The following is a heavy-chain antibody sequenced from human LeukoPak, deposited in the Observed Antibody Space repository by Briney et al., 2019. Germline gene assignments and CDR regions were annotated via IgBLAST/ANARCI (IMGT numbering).Heavy chain of an antibody. J-gene: IGHJ6*03. CDR3: ARDESQITMVRGVYVNRVHYYYYMDV. V-gene: IGHV1-18*01. CDR2: ISAYNGNT. D-gene: IGHD3-10*01. Sequence: ASVKVSCKASGYTFTSYGISWVRQAPGQGLEWMGWISAYNGNTNYAQKLQGRVTMTTDTSTSTAYMELRSLRSDDTAVYYCARDESQITMVRGVYVNRVHYYYYMDVWGKGTTVTISS. CDR1: GYTFTSYG.